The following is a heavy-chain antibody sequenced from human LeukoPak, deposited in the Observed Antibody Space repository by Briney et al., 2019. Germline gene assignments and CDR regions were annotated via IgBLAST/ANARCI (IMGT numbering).Heavy chain of an antibody. CDR3: ARDGDYFDY. V-gene: IGHV3-7*01. CDR2: IKRDGSGK. Sequence: GGSLRLSCAASGFTFSNYWMSWVRQASGKGLEWVANIKRDGSGKYYVDSVKGRFTISRDNGKNSLYLQMNSLRVEDTAVYYCARDGDYFDYWGQGTPVTVSS. CDR1: GFTFSNYW. D-gene: IGHD3-16*01. J-gene: IGHJ4*02.